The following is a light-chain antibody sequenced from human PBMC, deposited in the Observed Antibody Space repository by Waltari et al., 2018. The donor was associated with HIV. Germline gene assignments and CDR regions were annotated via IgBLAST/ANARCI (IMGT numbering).Light chain of an antibody. CDR2: DAS. CDR1: QSISNY. J-gene: IGKJ4*02. Sequence: EIVLTQSPATLSLSPGERATLSCRASQSISNYLAWFQQKHGQAPRLLIYDASNRATVIPFGFSGSGFGTDFALTISILEPEDFAVYYCQQRSDWPLTFGGGTKVEIK. V-gene: IGKV3-11*01. CDR3: QQRSDWPLT.